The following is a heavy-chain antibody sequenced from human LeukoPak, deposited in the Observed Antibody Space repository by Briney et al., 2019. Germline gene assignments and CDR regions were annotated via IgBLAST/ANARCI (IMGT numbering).Heavy chain of an antibody. J-gene: IGHJ4*02. CDR2: ISGSGGST. V-gene: IGHV3-23*01. D-gene: IGHD1-26*01. Sequence: GGSLRLSCAASGFTFSSYAMSWVRQAPGNGLEWVSAISGSGGSTYYADSVKGRFTISRDNSKNTLYLQMNSLRAEDTAVYYCAKDSDGCIVGASIDYWGQGTLVTVSS. CDR1: GFTFSSYA. CDR3: AKDSDGCIVGASIDY.